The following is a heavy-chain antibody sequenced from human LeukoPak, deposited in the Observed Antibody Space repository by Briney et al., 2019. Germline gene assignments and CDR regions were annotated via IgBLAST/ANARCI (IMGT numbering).Heavy chain of an antibody. Sequence: PSETLSLTCAVSGGSISSSNWWSWIRQPPGKGLEWIGYTYYSGSTNYNPSLKSRVTISVDTSKNQFSLKLSSVTAADTAVYYCAREGYCSGGSCPDWYFDLWGRGTLVTVSS. V-gene: IGHV4-61*01. J-gene: IGHJ2*01. CDR1: GGSISSSNW. CDR2: TYYSGST. D-gene: IGHD2-15*01. CDR3: AREGYCSGGSCPDWYFDL.